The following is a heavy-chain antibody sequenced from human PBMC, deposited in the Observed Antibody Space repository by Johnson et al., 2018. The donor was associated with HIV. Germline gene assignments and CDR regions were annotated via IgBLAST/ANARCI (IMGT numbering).Heavy chain of an antibody. D-gene: IGHD3-10*01. CDR2: ISSGGSTI. V-gene: IGHV3-11*04. CDR3: ARASIDAGGAFDI. J-gene: IGHJ3*02. Sequence: VQLVESGGGLVKPGGSLRLSCAASGFTFSGYYMSWIRQAPGKGLEWVAYISSGGSTIYYADSVKGRFTISRDNSKKSLYLQMNGLRAEDTAVYYCARASIDAGGAFDIWGQGTMVTVSS. CDR1: GFTFSGYY.